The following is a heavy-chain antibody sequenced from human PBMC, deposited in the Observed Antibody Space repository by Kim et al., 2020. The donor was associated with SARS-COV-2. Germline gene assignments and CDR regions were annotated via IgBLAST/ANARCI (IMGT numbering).Heavy chain of an antibody. CDR3: TRVPGTPLAFWDAFDI. J-gene: IGHJ3*02. V-gene: IGHV3-73*01. D-gene: IGHD1-1*01. CDR2: IRSKANTYAT. Sequence: GRIRSKANTYATAYAASVKGRFTISRDDSKNTAYLQMNSLKTEDTAVYFCTRVPGTPLAFWDAFDIWGQGTMVHVSS.